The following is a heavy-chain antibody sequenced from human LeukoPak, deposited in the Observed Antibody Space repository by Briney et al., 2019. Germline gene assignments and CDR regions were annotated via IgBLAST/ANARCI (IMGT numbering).Heavy chain of an antibody. D-gene: IGHD3-3*01. CDR3: ARGAIFGVVKGFDY. J-gene: IGHJ4*02. CDR1: GGSISSGSYY. V-gene: IGHV4-61*02. Sequence: PSQTLSLTCTVSGGSISSGSYYWSWIRQPAGKGPEWIGRIYTSGSTNYNPSLKSRVTISVDTSKNQFSLKLSSVTAADTAVYYCARGAIFGVVKGFDYWGQGTLVTVSS. CDR2: IYTSGST.